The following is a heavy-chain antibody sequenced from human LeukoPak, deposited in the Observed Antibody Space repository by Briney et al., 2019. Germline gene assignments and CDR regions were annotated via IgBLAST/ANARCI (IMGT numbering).Heavy chain of an antibody. Sequence: GGSLRLSCAASGFTFSSYAMSWVRQAPGKGLEWVSAISGSGGSTYYADSVKGRFTISRDKSKSTLFLQMNSLRAEDTAVYYCAKDPFNVRWSYFDYWGQGSLVTVSS. CDR3: AKDPFNVRWSYFDY. D-gene: IGHD3-10*02. CDR2: ISGSGGST. CDR1: GFTFSSYA. V-gene: IGHV3-23*01. J-gene: IGHJ4*02.